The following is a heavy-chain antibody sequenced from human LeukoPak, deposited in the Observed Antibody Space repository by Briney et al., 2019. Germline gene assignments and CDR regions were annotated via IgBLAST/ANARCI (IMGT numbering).Heavy chain of an antibody. D-gene: IGHD2/OR15-2a*01. CDR2: VYPDDSRT. CDR3: ARPDYFASHD. CDR1: GYNFPKSW. J-gene: IGHJ4*02. V-gene: IGHV5-51*01. Sequence: GESLKISCKASGYNFPKSWIGWVRQMPGKGLEWMAIVYPDDSRTKYSPSFQGRVTISADKSINTAYLQWSSLRASDTAMYYCARPDYFASHDWGQGTPVTVSS.